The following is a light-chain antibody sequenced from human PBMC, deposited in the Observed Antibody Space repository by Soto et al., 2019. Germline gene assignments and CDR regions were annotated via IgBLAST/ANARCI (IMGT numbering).Light chain of an antibody. CDR2: DVS. J-gene: IGLJ1*01. V-gene: IGLV2-14*01. CDR3: CSYTSSSTYV. CDR1: SSDVGGYNY. Sequence: QSALTQPASVSGSPGQSITISCTGTSSDVGGYNYVSWYQQHPGKAPKLMTYDVSNRPSGVSNRFSGSKSGNTASLTISGLQAEDEADYYCCSYTSSSTYVFGTGTKLTVL.